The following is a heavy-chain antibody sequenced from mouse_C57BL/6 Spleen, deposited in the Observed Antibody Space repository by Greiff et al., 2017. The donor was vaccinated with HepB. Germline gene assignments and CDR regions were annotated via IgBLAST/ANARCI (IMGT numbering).Heavy chain of an antibody. CDR3: ARFTTVVALNWYFDV. CDR2: ISSGGSYT. V-gene: IGHV5-6*01. D-gene: IGHD1-1*01. Sequence: EVKLMESGGDLVKPGGSLKLSCAASGFTFSSYGMSWVRQTPDKRLEWVATISSGGSYTYYPDSVKGRFTISRDNAKNTLYLQMSSLKSEDTAMYYCARFTTVVALNWYFDVWGTGTTVTVAS. CDR1: GFTFSSYG. J-gene: IGHJ1*03.